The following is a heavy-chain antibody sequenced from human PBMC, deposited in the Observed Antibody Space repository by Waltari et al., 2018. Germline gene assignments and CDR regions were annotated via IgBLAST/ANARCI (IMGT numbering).Heavy chain of an antibody. Sequence: QVQLVQSGAEVKKPGASVKVSCQASGYTFTGYYMHWVRQAPGQGLEWMGRINPNSGGTNYAQKFQGRVTMTRDTSISTAYMELSRLRSDDTAVYYCASSWYSIPDYYYYMDVWGKGTTVTVSS. V-gene: IGHV1-2*06. CDR3: ASSWYSIPDYYYYMDV. D-gene: IGHD6-13*01. CDR2: INPNSGGT. CDR1: GYTFTGYY. J-gene: IGHJ6*03.